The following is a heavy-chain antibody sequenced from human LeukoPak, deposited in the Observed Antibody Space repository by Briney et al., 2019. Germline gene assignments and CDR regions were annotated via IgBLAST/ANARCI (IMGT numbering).Heavy chain of an antibody. CDR1: GYTFTSYD. CDR2: MNPNSGNT. V-gene: IGHV1-8*01. D-gene: IGHD2-2*01. J-gene: IGHJ4*02. CDR3: ARASSTGGTVDY. Sequence: ASAKVSCKASGYTFTSYDINWVRQATGQGLEWMGWMNPNSGNTGYAQKFQGRVTMTRNTSISTAYMELSSLRSEDTAVYYCARASSTGGTVDYWGQGTLVTVSS.